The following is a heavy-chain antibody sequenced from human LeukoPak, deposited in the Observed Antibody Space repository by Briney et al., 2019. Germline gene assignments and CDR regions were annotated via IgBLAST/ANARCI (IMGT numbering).Heavy chain of an antibody. CDR3: AKGDSNAIPYNWFDP. D-gene: IGHD2-2*01. CDR2: ISATGGST. CDR1: GFTFSSYA. J-gene: IGHJ5*02. V-gene: IGHV3-23*01. Sequence: GGSLRLSCAVSGFTFSSYAMSWVRQAPGKGLEWVSAISATGGSTYYADSVKGRFTVSRDNSRDRLYLQMNSLRAEDTAVYYCAKGDSNAIPYNWFDPWGQGTLVTVSS.